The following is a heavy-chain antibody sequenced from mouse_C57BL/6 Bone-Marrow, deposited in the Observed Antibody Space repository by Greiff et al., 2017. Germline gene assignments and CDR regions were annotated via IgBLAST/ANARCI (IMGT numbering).Heavy chain of an antibody. CDR3: AREIPDYGSSFYYAMDY. J-gene: IGHJ4*01. CDR2: ISDGGNYT. Sequence: EVKLMESGGGLVKPGGSLKLSCAASGFTFSSYAMSWVRQTPEKRLEWVATISDGGNYTYYPDNVKGRFTISRDNAKNNLYLQMSHLKSEDTAMYYCAREIPDYGSSFYYAMDYWGQGTSVTVSS. D-gene: IGHD1-1*01. V-gene: IGHV5-4*01. CDR1: GFTFSSYA.